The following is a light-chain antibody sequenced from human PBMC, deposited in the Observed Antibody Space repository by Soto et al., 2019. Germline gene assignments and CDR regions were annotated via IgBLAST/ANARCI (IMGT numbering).Light chain of an antibody. CDR2: KTS. V-gene: IGKV1-5*03. Sequence: DIRMTQSPSTLSASVGDRVSITCQASETISFWLAWYQQKPGKAPKVLIYKTSNLETGVPSRFSGSGSGTQFTLTISSLQPDDFATYYCQQYSSYPYTFGQGTKLEIK. CDR1: ETISFW. CDR3: QQYSSYPYT. J-gene: IGKJ2*01.